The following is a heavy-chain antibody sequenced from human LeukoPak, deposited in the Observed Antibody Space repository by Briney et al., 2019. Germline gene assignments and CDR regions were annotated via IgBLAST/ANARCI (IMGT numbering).Heavy chain of an antibody. J-gene: IGHJ4*02. CDR1: GGSISSYY. D-gene: IGHD3-22*01. CDR2: IYTSGST. CDR3: ARDAPYDSSGPKWRFFDY. Sequence: PSETLSLTCTVSGGSISSYYWSWIRQPAGKGLEWIGRIYTSGSTNYNPSLKSRVTVSVDTSKNQFSLKLSSVTAADTAVYYCARDAPYDSSGPKWRFFDYWGQGTLVTVSS. V-gene: IGHV4-4*07.